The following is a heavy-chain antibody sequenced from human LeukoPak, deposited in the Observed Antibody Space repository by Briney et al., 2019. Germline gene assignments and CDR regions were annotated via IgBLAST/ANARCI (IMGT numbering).Heavy chain of an antibody. CDR1: GYTFTSYY. V-gene: IGHV1-46*01. J-gene: IGHJ4*02. CDR2: INPSGGST. D-gene: IGHD4-11*01. CDR3: ARWTTTYLDY. Sequence: ASVKVSCKASGYTFTSYYIHWVRQAPGQGLEWMGIINPSGGSTNYAQKFQGRVTMARDTSTSTVYMELSSLRSEDSAVYYCARWTTTYLDYWGQGTLVTVSS.